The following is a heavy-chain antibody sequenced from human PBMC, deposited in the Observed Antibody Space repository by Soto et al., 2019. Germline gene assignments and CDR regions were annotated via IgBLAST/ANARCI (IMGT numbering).Heavy chain of an antibody. D-gene: IGHD3-16*01. Sequence: PSETLSLTCTVSGGSITDYYWSWIRQPSGKALEWIGYGYHSVSIHYNPSLKTRVTISVDTSENQFSLRLSSVTAADTAVYYCARAFAGFGAYWYFDLWGRGTLVTVSS. CDR3: ARAFAGFGAYWYFDL. CDR1: GGSITDYY. CDR2: GYHSVSI. V-gene: IGHV4-59*01. J-gene: IGHJ2*01.